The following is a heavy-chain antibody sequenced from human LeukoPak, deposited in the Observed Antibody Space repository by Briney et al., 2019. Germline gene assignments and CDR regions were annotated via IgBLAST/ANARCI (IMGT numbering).Heavy chain of an antibody. J-gene: IGHJ4*02. CDR1: GFIFTSYW. Sequence: PGASLQISCKGSGFIFTSYWIGWVRQLPGKGLEWMGIIYPGDSDTRYSPSFQGQVTISADKSISTAYLQWSILKASDTAMYYCARYDSSGPLDYWGQGTLVTVSS. CDR3: ARYDSSGPLDY. D-gene: IGHD3-22*01. V-gene: IGHV5-51*01. CDR2: IYPGDSDT.